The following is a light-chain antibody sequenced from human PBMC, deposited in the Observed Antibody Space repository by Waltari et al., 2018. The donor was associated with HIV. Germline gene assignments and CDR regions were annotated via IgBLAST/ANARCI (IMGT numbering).Light chain of an antibody. V-gene: IGLV3-1*01. CDR1: PSGAKY. Sequence: SYELTQPPSVSVSPGQTASITCSGDPSGAKYACWYQQKPGQSPVLVIYQDSKRPSGIPERFSGSNSGNTATLTISGTQAMDEADYYCQAWDSSTVVFGGGTKLTVL. J-gene: IGLJ2*01. CDR3: QAWDSSTVV. CDR2: QDS.